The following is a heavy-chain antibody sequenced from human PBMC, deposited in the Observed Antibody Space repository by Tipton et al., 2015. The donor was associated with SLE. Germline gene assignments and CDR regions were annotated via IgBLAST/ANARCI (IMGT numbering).Heavy chain of an antibody. CDR3: AREGAVGYAFDI. CDR2: ISGYNGNT. CDR1: NYTFTNYG. Sequence: QLVQSGPEVKKPGASVKVSCKASNYTFTNYGISWVRQAPGQGLEWMGWISGYNGNTNTAQKFQGRVTMTTDTSTRTAHMELRSLRSDDTAVYYCAREGAVGYAFDIWGQGTMVTVSS. D-gene: IGHD6-19*01. V-gene: IGHV1-18*01. J-gene: IGHJ3*02.